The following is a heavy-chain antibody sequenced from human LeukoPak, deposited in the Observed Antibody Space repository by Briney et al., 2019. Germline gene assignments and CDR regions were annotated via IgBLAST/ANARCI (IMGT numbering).Heavy chain of an antibody. CDR1: GFSLSNSV. D-gene: IGHD5-12*01. V-gene: IGHV1-58*01. CDR3: AEGYIGGGVVTNAFDI. CDR2: IVVGSGNT. Sequence: PSVKVSRTASGFSLSNSVVQWVRQARGQGLEWIGWIVVGSGNTIHVTTFQARVNITRDMSTSTAYMELSSLRSEDTAVYYCAEGYIGGGVVTNAFDIWGQGTMVTVSS. J-gene: IGHJ3*02.